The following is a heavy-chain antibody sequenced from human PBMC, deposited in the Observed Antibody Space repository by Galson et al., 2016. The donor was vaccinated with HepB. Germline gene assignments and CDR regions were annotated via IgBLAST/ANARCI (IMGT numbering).Heavy chain of an antibody. CDR2: LSAYNGNSNT. CDR3: ARDFCSCGSCSPPLGY. Sequence: SVKVSCKASGYTFGNYGISWVRPAPGQGLEWMAWLSAYNGNSNTDYAQKFQGRVSRTTDPSTSTAYMELTSLKSDDTAVYYCARDFCSCGSCSPPLGYWGQGTLVTVSS. J-gene: IGHJ4*02. D-gene: IGHD2-15*01. CDR1: GYTFGNYG. V-gene: IGHV1-18*01.